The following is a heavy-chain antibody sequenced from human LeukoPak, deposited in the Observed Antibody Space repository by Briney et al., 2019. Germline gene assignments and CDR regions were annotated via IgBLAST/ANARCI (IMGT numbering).Heavy chain of an antibody. CDR3: AKDSSGYDRVMYQFDY. J-gene: IGHJ4*02. V-gene: IGHV3-23*01. CDR2: ISGSGGST. Sequence: GGSLKLSCAASGFTFYTYATSWVRQAPGKGLEWVSAISGSGGSTWYADSVKGRFTISRDNSKNTLYLQMNSLRAEDTAVYYCAKDSSGYDRVMYQFDYWGQGTLVTVSS. CDR1: GFTFYTYA. D-gene: IGHD5-12*01.